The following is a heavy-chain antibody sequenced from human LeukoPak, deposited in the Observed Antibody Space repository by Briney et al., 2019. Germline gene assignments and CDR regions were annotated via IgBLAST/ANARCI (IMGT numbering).Heavy chain of an antibody. CDR3: AKVGTPWNDDNYFDY. CDR2: ISYDGSNK. J-gene: IGHJ4*02. Sequence: PGGSLRLSCAASGFTFSSYGMRWVRQAPGKGLEWVAVISYDGSNKYYADSVKGRFTISRDNSKNTLYLQMNSLRAEDTAVYYCAKVGTPWNDDNYFDYWGQGTLVTVSS. V-gene: IGHV3-30*18. CDR1: GFTFSSYG. D-gene: IGHD1-1*01.